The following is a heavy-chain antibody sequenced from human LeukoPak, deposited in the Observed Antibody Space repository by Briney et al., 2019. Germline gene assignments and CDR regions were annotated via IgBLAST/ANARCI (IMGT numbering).Heavy chain of an antibody. V-gene: IGHV4-59*08. CDR2: IYYSGST. D-gene: IGHD3-22*01. J-gene: IGHJ5*02. CDR3: ARSPVYYDVNWFDP. Sequence: SSETLSLTCTVSRDSISSYYWSWIRQPPGKGLEWIGYIYYSGSTNYNPSLKSRVTISVDTSKNQFSLKLSSVTAADTAVYYCARSPVYYDVNWFDPWGQGTLVTVSS. CDR1: RDSISSYY.